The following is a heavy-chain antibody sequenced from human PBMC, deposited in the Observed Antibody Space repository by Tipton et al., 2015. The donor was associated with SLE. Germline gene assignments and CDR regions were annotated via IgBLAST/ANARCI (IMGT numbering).Heavy chain of an antibody. Sequence: TLSLTCTVSGGSISSGSYYWSWIRQPAGKGLEWIGYIYTSGSTYYNPSLKSRVTISVDTSKNQFSLKLSSVTAADTAVYYCARDGGYYDSSGSLAFDIWGQGTMVTVSS. D-gene: IGHD3-22*01. CDR3: ARDGGYYDSSGSLAFDI. CDR2: IYTSGST. CDR1: GGSISSGSYY. J-gene: IGHJ3*02. V-gene: IGHV4-61*09.